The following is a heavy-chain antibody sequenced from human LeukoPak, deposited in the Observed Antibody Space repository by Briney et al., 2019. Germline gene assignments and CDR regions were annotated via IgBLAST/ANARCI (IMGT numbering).Heavy chain of an antibody. D-gene: IGHD3-22*01. Sequence: SETLSLTCTVSGGSISSYYWSWIRQPPGKGLEWIGYIYYSGSTNYNPSLKSRVTISVDTSKNQLSLKLSYVTAADTAVYYCARGETYYYDSSGYNNWFDPWGQGTLVTVSS. CDR3: ARGETYYYDSSGYNNWFDP. CDR1: GGSISSYY. J-gene: IGHJ5*02. CDR2: IYYSGST. V-gene: IGHV4-59*01.